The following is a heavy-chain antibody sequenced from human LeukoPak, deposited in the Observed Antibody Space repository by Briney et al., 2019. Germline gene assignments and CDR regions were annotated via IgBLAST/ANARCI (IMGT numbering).Heavy chain of an antibody. Sequence: SETLSLTCSVSGSSISSDYYWGWVRQPPGKGLEWIGSIKHRGRSYYNPSLRSRVTISVDTSKNQFSLQLSSVTAADTAVYYCARVVGATSIDYWGQGILVTVSS. CDR3: ARVVGATSIDY. CDR2: IKHRGRS. J-gene: IGHJ4*02. D-gene: IGHD2-15*01. V-gene: IGHV4-38-2*02. CDR1: GSSISSDYY.